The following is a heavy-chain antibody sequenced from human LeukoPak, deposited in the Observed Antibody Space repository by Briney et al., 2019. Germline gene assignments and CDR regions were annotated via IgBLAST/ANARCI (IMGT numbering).Heavy chain of an antibody. V-gene: IGHV3-9*01. Sequence: GGSLRLSCAASGFTFDDYAMHWVRQAPGKGLEWVSGISWNSGSIGYADSVKGRFTISRDNAKNSRYLQMNSLRAEDTALYYCATLVAQNYWGQGTLVTVSS. CDR2: ISWNSGSI. J-gene: IGHJ4*02. CDR1: GFTFDDYA. D-gene: IGHD5-12*01. CDR3: ATLVAQNY.